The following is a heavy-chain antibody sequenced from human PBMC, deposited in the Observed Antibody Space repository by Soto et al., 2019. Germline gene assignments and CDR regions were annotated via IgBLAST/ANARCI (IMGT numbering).Heavy chain of an antibody. D-gene: IGHD3-10*01. V-gene: IGHV4-4*02. J-gene: IGHJ5*02. Sequence: PSETLSLTCAVSSGSISSSNWWSWVRQPPGKGLEWIGEIYHSGSTNYNPSLKSQVTISVDKSKNQFSLKLSSVTAADTAVYYCARAPLPKLLWFGPDGYWFDPWGQGTLVTVSS. CDR2: IYHSGST. CDR1: SGSISSSNW. CDR3: ARAPLPKLLWFGPDGYWFDP.